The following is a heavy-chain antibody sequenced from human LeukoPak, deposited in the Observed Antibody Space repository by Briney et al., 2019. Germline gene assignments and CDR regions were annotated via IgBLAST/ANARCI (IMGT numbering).Heavy chain of an antibody. V-gene: IGHV3-23*01. D-gene: IGHD3-3*01. CDR3: AKGLLITILGSLDY. Sequence: GGSLRLSCVDSGINFNTYVMNWVRQAPGKGLEWVASSSGSGDRRYYADSVKGRFTISRDNSNNTLFLQMDSLRAEDTAVYYCAKGLLITILGSLDYWGQGTLVTVSS. CDR1: GINFNTYV. CDR2: SSGSGDRR. J-gene: IGHJ4*02.